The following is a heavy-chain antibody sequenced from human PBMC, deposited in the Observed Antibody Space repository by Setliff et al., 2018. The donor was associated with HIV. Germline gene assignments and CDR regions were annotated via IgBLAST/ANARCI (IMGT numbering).Heavy chain of an antibody. D-gene: IGHD1-26*01. CDR1: GFTFSSYS. J-gene: IGHJ3*02. CDR2: ISSGSSYI. V-gene: IGHV3-21*01. CDR3: VREGGGTYRTAFDI. Sequence: GGSLRLSCAASGFTFSSYSMNWVRQAPGKGLEWVSSISSGSSYIYYAESVKGRFTISRDNAKNSLYLQMNNLRVEDTAVYYCVREGGGTYRTAFDIWGQGTTVTVSS.